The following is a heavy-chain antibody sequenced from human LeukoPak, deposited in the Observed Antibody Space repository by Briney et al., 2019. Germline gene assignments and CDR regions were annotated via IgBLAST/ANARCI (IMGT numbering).Heavy chain of an antibody. CDR2: IIPIFGTA. CDR3: ASGYCNGGSCPPSSYYYYYMDV. CDR1: GGTFSSYA. V-gene: IGHV1-69*05. Sequence: ASVKVSCKASGGTFSSYAISWVRQAPGQGLEGMGGIIPIFGTANYAQKFKGRGTITTDESTSTAYMEMSSLRSEDTAVCYCASGYCNGGSCPPSSYYYYYMDVWGKGTTVTVPS. J-gene: IGHJ6*03. D-gene: IGHD2-15*01.